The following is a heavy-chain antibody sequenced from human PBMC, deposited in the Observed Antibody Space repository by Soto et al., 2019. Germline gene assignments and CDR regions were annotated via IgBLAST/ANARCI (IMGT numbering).Heavy chain of an antibody. CDR2: ISGNGGST. CDR1: GFTFSSYS. CDR3: AKPYFDWLSSPFDY. Sequence: PGGSLRLSCAASGFTFSSYSMNWVRQAPGKGLEWVSVISGNGGSTYYVDSVKGRFTISRDNSKNTLYLQMNGLRADDTAVYYCAKPYFDWLSSPFDYWGQGTLVTVSS. D-gene: IGHD3-9*01. J-gene: IGHJ4*02. V-gene: IGHV3-23*01.